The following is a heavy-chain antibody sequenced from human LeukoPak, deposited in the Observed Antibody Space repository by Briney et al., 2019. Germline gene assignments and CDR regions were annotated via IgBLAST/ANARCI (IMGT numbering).Heavy chain of an antibody. CDR2: TSGSGGST. V-gene: IGHV3-23*01. CDR1: GFTLSSYA. CDR3: VKGDCSSTSCYNPTDY. Sequence: GGSLRLSCAASGFTLSSYAMSWVRQAPGKGLEWVSVTSGSGGSTYYADSVKGRFTISRDNSKNTLYLQMNSLRAEDTAVYYCVKGDCSSTSCYNPTDYWGQGTLVTVSS. D-gene: IGHD2-2*02. J-gene: IGHJ4*02.